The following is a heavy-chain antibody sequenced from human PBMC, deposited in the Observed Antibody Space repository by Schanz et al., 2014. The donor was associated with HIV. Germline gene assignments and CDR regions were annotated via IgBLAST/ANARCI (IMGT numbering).Heavy chain of an antibody. Sequence: QEQLVESGGGVVQPGRSLRLSCVASGFNFNSYGMHWVRQAPGKGLEWVSVISYDGRNKLYADSVKGRFTISRDNAKNSLYMQMNTLRADDTAVYYCARDKSNLGMDSWGQGTLVTVSS. CDR3: ARDKSNLGMDS. J-gene: IGHJ5*01. CDR2: ISYDGRNK. V-gene: IGHV3-30*03. CDR1: GFNFNSYG.